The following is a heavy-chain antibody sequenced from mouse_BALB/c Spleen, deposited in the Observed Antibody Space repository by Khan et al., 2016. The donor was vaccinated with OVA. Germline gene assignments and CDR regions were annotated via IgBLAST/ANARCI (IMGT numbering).Heavy chain of an antibody. Sequence: EVQLQESGPGLVKPSQSLSLTCSVTGYSITSGYYWNWIRQFPGNKLEWMGYISYDGSSNYNPSLKNRISITRDTSKNQFFLKLISVTTDDTATYYCARRNGNYDYAMDYWGQGTSVNVSS. CDR3: ARRNGNYDYAMDY. V-gene: IGHV3-6*02. J-gene: IGHJ4*01. D-gene: IGHD2-1*01. CDR1: GYSITSGYY. CDR2: ISYDGSS.